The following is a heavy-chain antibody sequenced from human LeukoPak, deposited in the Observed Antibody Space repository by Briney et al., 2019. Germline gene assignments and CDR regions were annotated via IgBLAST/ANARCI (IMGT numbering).Heavy chain of an antibody. D-gene: IGHD6-13*01. Sequence: GGSLRLSCAASGFTFSSYSMSWVRQAPGKGLEWVSVISGSGGSTYYADSVKGRFTISRDNSKNTLYLQMNSLRAEDTAVYYCAKGSHIGEAAAGSLFDYWGQGTLVTVSS. CDR3: AKGSHIGEAAAGSLFDY. CDR2: ISGSGGST. J-gene: IGHJ4*02. CDR1: GFTFSSYS. V-gene: IGHV3-23*01.